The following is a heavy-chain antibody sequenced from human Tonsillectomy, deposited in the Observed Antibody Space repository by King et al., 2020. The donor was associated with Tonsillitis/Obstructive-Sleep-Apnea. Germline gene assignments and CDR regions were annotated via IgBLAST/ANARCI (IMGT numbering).Heavy chain of an antibody. V-gene: IGHV3-30*04. CDR1: GFTFSSYA. J-gene: IGHJ3*02. CDR2: ISYDGSNK. Sequence: VQLVQSGGGVVQPGRSLRLSCAASGFTFSSYAMHWVRQAPGKGLEWVAVISYDGSNKYYADSVKGRFTISRDNSKNTLYVQMNSLRPEDTAVYYCASSQEWFDAFDIWGQGTMVTASS. D-gene: IGHD3-3*01. CDR3: ASSQEWFDAFDI.